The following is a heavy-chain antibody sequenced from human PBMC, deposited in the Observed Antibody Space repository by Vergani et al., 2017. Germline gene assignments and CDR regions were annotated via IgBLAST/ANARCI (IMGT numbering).Heavy chain of an antibody. CDR2: ISGSGGNT. D-gene: IGHD3-10*01. Sequence: EVQLLESGGNLIQPGGSLRLSCGASGFTFSSYAMTWVRLAPGKGLQWVSAISGSGGNTFYTDSVKGRFTISRDNSKDTLYLQMNSLRVEDTAIYYCAKDGLAYGSGSWYYWGRGTLVTVSS. J-gene: IGHJ4*02. CDR1: GFTFSSYA. V-gene: IGHV3-23*01. CDR3: AKDGLAYGSGSWYY.